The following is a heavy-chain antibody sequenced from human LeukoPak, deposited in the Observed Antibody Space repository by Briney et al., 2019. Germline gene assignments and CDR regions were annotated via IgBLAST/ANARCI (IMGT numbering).Heavy chain of an antibody. CDR2: ISYDGSNK. CDR1: GFTFSSYA. Sequence: PGGSLRLSCAASGFTFSSYAMHWVRQAPGKGLEWVAVISYDGSNKYYADSVKGRFTISRDNSKNTLYLQMNSLRAEDTAVYYCARSLGDVVVVAATYYYYYGMDVWGKGTTVTVSS. D-gene: IGHD2-15*01. CDR3: ARSLGDVVVVAATYYYYYGMDV. V-gene: IGHV3-30*04. J-gene: IGHJ6*04.